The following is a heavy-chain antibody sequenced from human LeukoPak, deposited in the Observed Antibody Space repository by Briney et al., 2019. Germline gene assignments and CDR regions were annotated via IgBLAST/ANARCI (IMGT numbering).Heavy chain of an antibody. V-gene: IGHV3-30*03. J-gene: IGHJ4*02. CDR1: GFTFSSYA. CDR2: ISYDGSNI. D-gene: IGHD3-22*01. Sequence: PGGSLRLSCASSGFTFSSYAMHWVRQAPGKGLEWVAVISYDGSNIYYVDSVKGRFTISRDNSENTLYLQMNSLRAEDTAVYYCAIEFRSIVVVNYWGQGTLVTVSS. CDR3: AIEFRSIVVVNY.